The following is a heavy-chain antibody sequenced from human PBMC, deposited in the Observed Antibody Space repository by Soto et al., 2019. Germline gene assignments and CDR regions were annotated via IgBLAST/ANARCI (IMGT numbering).Heavy chain of an antibody. CDR1: GDSVNSGSYY. V-gene: IGHV4-61*01. CDR2: VFYSGST. Sequence: XATLSLTCTVSGDSVNSGSYYWNWIRRPPGKGLEWIGYVFYSGSTNYNPSLKSRVTISLDTSKNQFSLKLTSVTAADTAVYYCARVVNWAYYFDYWGQGTLVTVSS. J-gene: IGHJ4*02. D-gene: IGHD1-1*01. CDR3: ARVVNWAYYFDY.